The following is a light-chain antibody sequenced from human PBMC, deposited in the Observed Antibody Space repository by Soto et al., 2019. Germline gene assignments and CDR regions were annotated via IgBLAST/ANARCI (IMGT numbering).Light chain of an antibody. J-gene: IGLJ2*01. V-gene: IGLV2-11*01. CDR1: SSDIGGYNY. Sequence: QSVLTQPRAVSGSPGQSVTISCTGTSSDIGGYNYVSWYQQHPGKAPKLMIYDVSKRPSGVPDRFSGSKSGNTASLTISGLQADDEADYYCSSYAGSYTEVFGGGTKHTVL. CDR3: SSYAGSYTEV. CDR2: DVS.